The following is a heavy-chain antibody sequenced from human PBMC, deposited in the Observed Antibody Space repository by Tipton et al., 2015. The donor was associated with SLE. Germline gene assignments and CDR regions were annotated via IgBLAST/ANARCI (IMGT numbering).Heavy chain of an antibody. CDR3: TKESPWEES. CDR2: INSDDSKT. J-gene: IGHJ5*02. CDR1: GFSLSNYV. D-gene: IGHD1-26*01. Sequence: GSLRLSCAASGFSLSNYVMSWIRQAPGKGLGWVSTINSDDSKTWYVDSVKGRFTISRDKPWNTLYLQMNSLRVEDTGTYYCTKESPWEESWGQGILVTVSP. V-gene: IGHV3-23*05.